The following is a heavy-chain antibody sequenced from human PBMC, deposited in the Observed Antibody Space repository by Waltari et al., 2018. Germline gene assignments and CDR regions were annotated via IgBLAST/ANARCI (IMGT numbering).Heavy chain of an antibody. CDR3: ARIRSDIVVVVAAWGSEEFFDY. D-gene: IGHD2-15*01. CDR2: IYHSGST. J-gene: IGHJ4*02. Sequence: QVQLQESGPGLVKPSETLSLTCAVSGYSISSGYYWGWIRQPPGKGLEWIGSIYHSGSTSYNPSLKSRVTISVDTSKNQFSLKLSSVTAADTAVYYCARIRSDIVVVVAAWGSEEFFDYWGQGTLVTVSS. CDR1: GYSISSGYY. V-gene: IGHV4-38-2*01.